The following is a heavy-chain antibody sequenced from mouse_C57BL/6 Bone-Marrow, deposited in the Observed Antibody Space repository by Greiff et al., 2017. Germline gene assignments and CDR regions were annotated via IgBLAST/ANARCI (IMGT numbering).Heavy chain of an antibody. V-gene: IGHV14-4*01. CDR1: GFNIKDDY. CDR3: TRYYYGSSLFDY. J-gene: IGHJ2*01. Sequence: EVQLQQSGAELVRPGASVKLSCTASGFNIKDDYMHWVKQRPEQGLEWIGWIDPENGDTEYASKFQGKATIPADTSSNTAYLQISSLTSEDTAVYYCTRYYYGSSLFDYWGQGTTLTVSS. D-gene: IGHD1-1*01. CDR2: IDPENGDT.